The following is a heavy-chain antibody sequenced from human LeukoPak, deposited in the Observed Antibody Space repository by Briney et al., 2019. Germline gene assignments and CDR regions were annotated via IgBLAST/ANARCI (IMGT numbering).Heavy chain of an antibody. CDR1: GYSFTSYY. J-gene: IGHJ5*02. V-gene: IGHV1-46*01. Sequence: APVKVSCKASGYSFTSYYIHWVRQAPGQGLESMGIINPGGGSTSYAQKFQDRVTMTRDTSTSTVYMELNSLRSEDTAVYYCAKDLRWDHPGLDPWGQGTLVTVSS. CDR2: INPGGGST. CDR3: AKDLRWDHPGLDP. D-gene: IGHD4-23*01.